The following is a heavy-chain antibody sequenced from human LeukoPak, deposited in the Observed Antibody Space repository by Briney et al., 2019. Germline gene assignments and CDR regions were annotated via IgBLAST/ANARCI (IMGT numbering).Heavy chain of an antibody. CDR3: ATLARIVGANDY. CDR1: GYTFTGYY. D-gene: IGHD1-26*01. V-gene: IGHV1-2*02. Sequence: ASVTVSCKASGYTFTGYYMHWVRLTPGQGLEWTGCINPNSGGTNYAQKFQGRVTMTRDTSISKAYMELSRLRSDDTAVYYSATLARIVGANDYWGKGTLVTVSS. CDR2: INPNSGGT. J-gene: IGHJ4*02.